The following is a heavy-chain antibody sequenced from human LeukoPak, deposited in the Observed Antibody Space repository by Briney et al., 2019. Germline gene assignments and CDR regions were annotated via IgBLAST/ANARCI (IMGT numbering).Heavy chain of an antibody. D-gene: IGHD2-2*01. V-gene: IGHV3-15*01. CDR3: TTSSNQLLSEYYFDY. CDR2: IKSKTDGGTT. CDR1: GFTFSNAW. Sequence: GGSLRLSCAASGFTFSNAWMSWVRQAPGKGLEWVGRIKSKTDGGTTDYAAPVKGRFTISRDDSKNTLYLQMNSLKTEDTAVYYCTTSSNQLLSEYYFDYWGQETLVTVSS. J-gene: IGHJ4*02.